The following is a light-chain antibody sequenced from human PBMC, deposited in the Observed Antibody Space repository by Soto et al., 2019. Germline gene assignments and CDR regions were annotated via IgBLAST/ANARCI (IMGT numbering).Light chain of an antibody. CDR1: QSVSSSY. CDR2: SAS. CDR3: QQYGRSPWT. V-gene: IGKV3-20*01. Sequence: EIVLTQSPGTLSLSPGERATLSCRAGQSVSSSYLAWYQQKPGQTPRLLIYSASSRATGIPDRFSGSGSGTDFILTISRLEPEDFAVYYCQQYGRSPWTFAQGTKVEIK. J-gene: IGKJ1*01.